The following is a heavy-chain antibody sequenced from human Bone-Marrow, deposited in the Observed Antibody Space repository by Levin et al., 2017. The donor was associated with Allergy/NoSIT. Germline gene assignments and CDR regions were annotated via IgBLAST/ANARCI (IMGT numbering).Heavy chain of an antibody. CDR3: ARDMNKAQYNYGMDV. V-gene: IGHV3-30*03. Sequence: SCAASGFTFTLYGMHWVRQAPGKGLEWVSFISYGGDNKYFADSVKGRFTISRDNSKNTLYLQMNSLRAEDTAIYYCARDMNKAQYNYGMDVWGQGTTVTVSS. D-gene: IGHD1/OR15-1a*01. CDR1: GFTFTLYG. CDR2: ISYGGDNK. J-gene: IGHJ6*02.